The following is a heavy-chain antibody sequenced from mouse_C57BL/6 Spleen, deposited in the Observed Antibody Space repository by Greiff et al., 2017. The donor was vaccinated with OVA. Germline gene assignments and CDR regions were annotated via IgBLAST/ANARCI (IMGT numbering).Heavy chain of an antibody. J-gene: IGHJ3*01. V-gene: IGHV1-15*01. CDR3: TRRTGAAWFAY. D-gene: IGHD4-1*01. CDR2: IDPETGGT. Sequence: VQLQQSGAELVRPGASVTLSCKASGYTFTDYEMHWVKQTPVHGLAWIGAIDPETGGTAYNQKFKGKAILTADKSSSTAYMELRSLTSEDSAVYYCTRRTGAAWFAYWGQGTLVTVSA. CDR1: GYTFTDYE.